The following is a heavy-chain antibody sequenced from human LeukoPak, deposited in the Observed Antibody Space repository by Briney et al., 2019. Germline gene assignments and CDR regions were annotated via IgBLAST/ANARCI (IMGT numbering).Heavy chain of an antibody. CDR2: ISWNSGSI. CDR3: ATGTGRYWTVFDY. Sequence: GGSLRLSCAGSGFTFDDYAIHWVRQGPGKGLEWVSGISWNSGSIDYAESVKGRFTISRDNAKNSLYLQMNSLRPEDTALYYCATGTGRYWTVFDYWGRGTLVTVST. J-gene: IGHJ4*02. D-gene: IGHD1-26*01. CDR1: GFTFDDYA. V-gene: IGHV3-9*01.